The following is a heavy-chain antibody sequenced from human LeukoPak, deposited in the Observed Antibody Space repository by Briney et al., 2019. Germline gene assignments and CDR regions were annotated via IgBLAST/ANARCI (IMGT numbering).Heavy chain of an antibody. CDR1: GFTFSDYY. V-gene: IGHV3-11*01. CDR3: ARDGRGSIVVVPGAYYYYGMDV. D-gene: IGHD2-2*01. CDR2: ISSSGSTI. J-gene: IGHJ6*02. Sequence: GGSLRLSCAASGFTFSDYYMSWIRQAPGKGLEWVSYISSSGSTIYYADSVKGRFTISRDNAKNSLYLQMNSLRAEDTAVYYCARDGRGSIVVVPGAYYYYGMDVWGQGTTVTVSS.